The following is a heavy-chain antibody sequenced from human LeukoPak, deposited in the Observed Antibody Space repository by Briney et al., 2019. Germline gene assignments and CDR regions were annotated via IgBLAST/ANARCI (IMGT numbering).Heavy chain of an antibody. Sequence: SETLSLTCTDSLGSISSGSYYWSWTRQPAGRGLEWLGRSYTSGSNNYNTSRKSRVPISVGTSKTQFSLNLRAVTAADAAVYYCARDSPSIAARPDGYYYYYYMDVWGKGTTVTVSS. J-gene: IGHJ6*03. CDR2: SYTSGSN. D-gene: IGHD6-6*01. CDR3: ARDSPSIAARPDGYYYYYYMDV. V-gene: IGHV4-61*02. CDR1: LGSISSGSYY.